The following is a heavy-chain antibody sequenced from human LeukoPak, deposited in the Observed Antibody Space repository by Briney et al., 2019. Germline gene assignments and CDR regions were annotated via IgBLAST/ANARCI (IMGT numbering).Heavy chain of an antibody. CDR2: IYPGDSDT. Sequence: GESLKISCKGSGYSFTHYWIAWVRQMPEKGLEWMGVIYPGDSDTRYSPSFQGQVTISADESIGTAYLQWSSLKPADTAMYYCARRIAIFGDGNWFDFWGQGTLVTVSS. CDR3: ARRIAIFGDGNWFDF. D-gene: IGHD3-3*01. CDR1: GYSFTHYW. V-gene: IGHV5-51*01. J-gene: IGHJ5*01.